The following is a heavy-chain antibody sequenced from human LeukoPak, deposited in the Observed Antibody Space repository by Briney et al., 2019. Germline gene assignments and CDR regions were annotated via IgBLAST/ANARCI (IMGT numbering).Heavy chain of an antibody. V-gene: IGHV1-69*06. CDR2: IIPIFGTA. Sequence: GASVKVSCKASGGTFSSYAISWVRQAPGRGLEWMGGIIPIFGTANYAQKFQGRVTITADKSTSTAYMELSSLRSEDTAVYYCAREIAVAGADFDYWGQGTLVTVSS. CDR1: GGTFSSYA. CDR3: AREIAVAGADFDY. D-gene: IGHD6-19*01. J-gene: IGHJ4*02.